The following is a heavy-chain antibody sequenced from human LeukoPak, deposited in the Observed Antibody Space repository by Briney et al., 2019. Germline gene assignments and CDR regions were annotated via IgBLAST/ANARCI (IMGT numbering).Heavy chain of an antibody. CDR1: GFTFDDYA. CDR3: AKDIAAAGTLPVGY. D-gene: IGHD6-13*01. CDR2: ISWNSGSI. Sequence: PGRSLRLSCAASGFTFDDYAMHWVRQAPGKGLEWVSGISWNSGSIGYADSVKGRFTISRDNAKNSLYLQMNGLRAEDTALYYCAKDIAAAGTLPVGYWGQGTLVTDSS. V-gene: IGHV3-9*01. J-gene: IGHJ4*02.